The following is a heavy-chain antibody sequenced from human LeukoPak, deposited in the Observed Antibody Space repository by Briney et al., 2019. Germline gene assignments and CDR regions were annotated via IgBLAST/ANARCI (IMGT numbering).Heavy chain of an antibody. CDR2: INHSGST. V-gene: IGHV4-34*01. CDR3: ARGPGYCSSTSCFPFDH. J-gene: IGHJ4*02. CDR1: GGSFSGYY. D-gene: IGHD2-2*01. Sequence: SETLSLTCAVYGGSFSGYYWSWIRQPPGKGLEWIGEINHSGSTNYNPSLKSRVTISVDTSKNQFSLKLSSVTAADTAVYYCARGPGYCSSTSCFPFDHWGQGTLVTVSS.